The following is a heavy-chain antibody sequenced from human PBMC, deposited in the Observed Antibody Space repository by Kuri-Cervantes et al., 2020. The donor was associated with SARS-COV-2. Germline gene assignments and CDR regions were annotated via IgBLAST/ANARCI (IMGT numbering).Heavy chain of an antibody. Sequence: GESLKISCAASGFTFSSYWMSWVRQAPGKGLEWVANIKQDGSEKYYVDSVKGRFTISRDNAKNSLYLQMNSLRAEDTAVCYCARDNLWLDYYYMDVWGKGTTVTVSS. CDR2: IKQDGSEK. V-gene: IGHV3-7*01. CDR3: ARDNLWLDYYYMDV. CDR1: GFTFSSYW. J-gene: IGHJ6*03. D-gene: IGHD2-21*01.